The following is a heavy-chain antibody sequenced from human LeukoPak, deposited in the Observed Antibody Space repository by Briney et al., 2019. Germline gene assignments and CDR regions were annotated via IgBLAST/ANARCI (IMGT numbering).Heavy chain of an antibody. J-gene: IGHJ6*03. Sequence: ASVKVSCKASGYTFTSYYMHWVRQAPGQGLEWMGIINLSGGSTSYAQKFQGRVTMSRDTSTSTVYMELSSLRSEDTAVYYCARGGIFGVARTLYYYDYYMEVWGKGTTVTVSS. CDR2: INLSGGST. D-gene: IGHD3-3*01. CDR3: ARGGIFGVARTLYYYDYYMEV. CDR1: GYTFTSYY. V-gene: IGHV1-46*03.